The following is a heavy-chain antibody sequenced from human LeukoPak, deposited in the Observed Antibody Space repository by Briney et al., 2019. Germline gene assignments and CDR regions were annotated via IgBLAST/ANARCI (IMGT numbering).Heavy chain of an antibody. CDR1: GGSFSGYY. V-gene: IGHV4-34*01. Sequence: SETLSLTCAVYGGSFSGYYWSWIRQPPGKGLEWVGEINHSGSTNYNPSLKSRVTISVDTSKNQFSLKLSSVTAADTAVYYCAGVSSSWYQDWYFDLWGRGTLVTVSS. CDR3: AGVSSSWYQDWYFDL. J-gene: IGHJ2*01. D-gene: IGHD6-13*01. CDR2: INHSGST.